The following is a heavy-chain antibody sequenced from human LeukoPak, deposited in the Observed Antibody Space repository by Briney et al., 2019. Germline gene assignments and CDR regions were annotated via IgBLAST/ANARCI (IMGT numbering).Heavy chain of an antibody. D-gene: IGHD3-3*01. CDR1: GYTLTSYY. CDR2: ISGYNGNT. Sequence: ASVKVSCKASGYTLTSYYMHWVRQAPGQGLEWMGWISGYNGNTNYAQKFQGRVTMTRDMSTSTVYMELSSLRSEDTAVYYCARDLGYDAIWGQGTMVTVSS. J-gene: IGHJ3*02. V-gene: IGHV1-46*01. CDR3: ARDLGYDAI.